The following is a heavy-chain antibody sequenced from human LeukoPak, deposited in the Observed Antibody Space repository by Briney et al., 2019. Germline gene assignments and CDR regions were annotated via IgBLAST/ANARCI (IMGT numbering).Heavy chain of an antibody. J-gene: IGHJ4*02. Sequence: SETLSLTCTVSGGSISSSSYYWGWIRQPPGKGLEWIGSIYYSGSTYYNPSLKSRVTISVDTFKNQFSLKLSSVTAADTAVYYCAKVAGYSSSRYGGPFDYWGQGTLVTVSS. D-gene: IGHD6-13*01. CDR2: IYYSGST. CDR3: AKVAGYSSSRYGGPFDY. V-gene: IGHV4-39*07. CDR1: GGSISSSSYY.